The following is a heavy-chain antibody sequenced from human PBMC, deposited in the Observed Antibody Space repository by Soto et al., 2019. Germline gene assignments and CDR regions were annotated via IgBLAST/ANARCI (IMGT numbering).Heavy chain of an antibody. CDR2: IYPGESKT. CDR3: ARALRGAKTGGMDV. CDR1: EYSFSSFW. V-gene: IGHV5-51*01. J-gene: IGHJ6*02. Sequence: GESLKISCKGSEYSFSSFWIAWVRPIPAKGRECMGVIYPGESKTIYIPSFQGQVTMSADKSNIISDLTFSSLKAADTDIYYCARALRGAKTGGMDVWCQGIRVTVSS. D-gene: IGHD2-15*01.